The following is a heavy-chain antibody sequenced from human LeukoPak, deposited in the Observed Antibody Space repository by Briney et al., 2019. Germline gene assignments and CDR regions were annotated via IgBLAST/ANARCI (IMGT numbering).Heavy chain of an antibody. Sequence: GGSLRLSCAASGFTVSSNYMSWVRQAPGKGLEWVSVIYSGGSTYYADSVKGRFTISRDNSRNTLYLQMNSLRAEDTAVYYCARVVLYYYGMDVWGQGTTVTVSS. CDR2: IYSGGST. CDR3: ARVVLYYYGMDV. J-gene: IGHJ6*02. V-gene: IGHV3-66*01. D-gene: IGHD6-13*01. CDR1: GFTVSSNY.